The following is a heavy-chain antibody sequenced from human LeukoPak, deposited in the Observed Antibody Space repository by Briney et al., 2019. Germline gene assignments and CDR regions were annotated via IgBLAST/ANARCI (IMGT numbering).Heavy chain of an antibody. V-gene: IGHV3-74*01. J-gene: IGHJ3*01. Sequence: GGSLRLSCAASGLTFSSHWMHWVRQAPGKGLVWVSRITNDGSSTTYADSVKGRFTISRDNAKNMLYLQVSSLRAEDTAVYYCARSSYSSSSSVWGQGTMVTVSS. CDR1: GLTFSSHW. CDR2: ITNDGSST. D-gene: IGHD6-6*01. CDR3: ARSSYSSSSSV.